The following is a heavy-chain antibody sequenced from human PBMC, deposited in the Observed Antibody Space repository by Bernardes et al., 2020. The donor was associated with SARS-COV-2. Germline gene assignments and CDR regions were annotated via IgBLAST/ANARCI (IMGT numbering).Heavy chain of an antibody. Sequence: GGSLRLSCAVSGSTFRSNAMSWVRQAPGKGLEWVSVISETGGSTYYADSVKGRFTISRDNSKNTLYLQMDSLRAEDTAVYYCAQRHSSGYYPYFDYWGQGTLVTVSS. CDR2: ISETGGST. D-gene: IGHD3-22*01. CDR3: AQRHSSGYYPYFDY. CDR1: GSTFRSNA. J-gene: IGHJ4*02. V-gene: IGHV3-23*01.